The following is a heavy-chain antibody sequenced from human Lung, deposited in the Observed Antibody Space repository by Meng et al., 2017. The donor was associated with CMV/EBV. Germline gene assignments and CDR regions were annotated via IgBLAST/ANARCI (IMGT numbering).Heavy chain of an antibody. D-gene: IGHD6-6*01. CDR1: GFTFSSYA. CDR3: AKDFEYSSSSGEFDY. Sequence: ESXKISXAASGFTFSSYAMSWVRQAPGKGLEWVSAISGSGGSTYYADSVKGRFTISRDNSKNTLYLQMNSLRAEDTAVYYCAKDFEYSSSSGEFDYWGREXLVTVSS. CDR2: ISGSGGST. J-gene: IGHJ4*02. V-gene: IGHV3-23*01.